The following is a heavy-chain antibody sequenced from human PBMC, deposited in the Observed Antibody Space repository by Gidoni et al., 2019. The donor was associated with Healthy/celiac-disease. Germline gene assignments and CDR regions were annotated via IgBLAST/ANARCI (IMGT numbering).Heavy chain of an antibody. V-gene: IGHV4-34*01. CDR2: INHSGST. CDR3: ARNVLLWFRELGGFDY. J-gene: IGHJ4*02. CDR1: GGSFSGYY. Sequence: QVQLQQWGAGLLKPSETLSLTCAVYGGSFSGYYWSWIRQPPGKGLEWIGEINHSGSTNYNPSLKSRVTISVDTSKNQFSLKLSSVTAADTAVYYCARNVLLWFRELGGFDYWGQGTLVTVSS. D-gene: IGHD3-10*01.